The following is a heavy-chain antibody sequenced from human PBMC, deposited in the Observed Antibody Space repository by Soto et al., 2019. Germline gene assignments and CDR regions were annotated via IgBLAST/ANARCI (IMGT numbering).Heavy chain of an antibody. CDR3: ARGNGIAVAGGMDV. J-gene: IGHJ6*02. Sequence: GGSLRLSCAASGFIFSSYWMNWVRQAPGKGLEWVANIKQDGSEKYYVDSVKGRFTISRDNAKNSLYLQMNSLRAEDTAVYYCARGNGIAVAGGMDVWGQGTTVTVSS. CDR1: GFIFSSYW. CDR2: IKQDGSEK. D-gene: IGHD6-19*01. V-gene: IGHV3-7*03.